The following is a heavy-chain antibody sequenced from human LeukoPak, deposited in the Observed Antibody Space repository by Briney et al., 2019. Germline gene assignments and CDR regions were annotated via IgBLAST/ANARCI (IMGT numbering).Heavy chain of an antibody. J-gene: IGHJ4*02. CDR1: GFTFSNYW. V-gene: IGHV3-74*01. CDR2: INNDESTT. D-gene: IGHD5-18*01. Sequence: GGSLRLSCAASGFTFSNYWMHWVRQAPGKGLVWVSRINNDESTTTYADSAKGRFTISRDNAKNTLYLQMNSLRAEDTAVYYCARDPGTAMGRALDYWGQGTLVTVSS. CDR3: ARDPGTAMGRALDY.